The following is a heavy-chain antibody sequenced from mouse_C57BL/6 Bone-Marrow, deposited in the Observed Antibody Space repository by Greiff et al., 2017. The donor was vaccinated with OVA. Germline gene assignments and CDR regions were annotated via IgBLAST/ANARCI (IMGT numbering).Heavy chain of an antibody. CDR1: GYTFTDYN. CDR2: INPNNGGP. J-gene: IGHJ4*01. D-gene: IGHD1-1*01. CDR3: AREGYYYGSSYGYYAMDY. V-gene: IGHV1-18*01. Sequence: EVQLQQSGPELVKPGASVKIPCKASGYTFTDYNMDWVKQSHGKSLEWIGDINPNNGGPIYNQKFKGKATLTVDKSSSTAYMELRSLTSEDTAVYYCAREGYYYGSSYGYYAMDYWGQGTSVTVSS.